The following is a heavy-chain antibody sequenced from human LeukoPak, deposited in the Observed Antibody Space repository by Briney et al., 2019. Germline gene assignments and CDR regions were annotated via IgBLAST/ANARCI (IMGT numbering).Heavy chain of an antibody. CDR3: AKGGWGNAFDI. J-gene: IGHJ3*02. V-gene: IGHV3-23*01. Sequence: GGSLRLSCAASGFTFSRNAMSWVRQAPGKGLEWGSGLSSRSGSTYYADSVKGRFTISRDNSKNTLSLQMNSLRAEDTAVYYCAKGGWGNAFDIWGQGTMVTVS. CDR1: GFTFSRNA. CDR2: LSSRSGST. D-gene: IGHD4-23*01.